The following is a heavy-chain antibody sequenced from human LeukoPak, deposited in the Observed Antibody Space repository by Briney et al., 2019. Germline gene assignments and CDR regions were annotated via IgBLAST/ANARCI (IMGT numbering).Heavy chain of an antibody. CDR3: VRDSVLSLDAFDI. CDR1: GGSISSGDYY. Sequence: SQTLSLTCTVSGGSISSGDYYWSWIRQPPGKGRVWIGYIYYSGSTYYNPSLKSRVTISVDTSKNQFSLKLSSVTAADTAVYYCVRDSVLSLDAFDIWGQGTTVTVSS. CDR2: IYYSGST. D-gene: IGHD2-21*01. V-gene: IGHV4-30-4*08. J-gene: IGHJ3*02.